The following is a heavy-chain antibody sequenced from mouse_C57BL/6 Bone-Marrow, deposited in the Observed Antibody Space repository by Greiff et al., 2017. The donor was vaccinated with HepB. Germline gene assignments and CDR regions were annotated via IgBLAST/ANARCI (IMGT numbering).Heavy chain of an antibody. CDR2: IDPSDSYT. Sequence: VKLQQPGAELVKPGASVKLSCKASGYTFTSYWMQWVKQRPGQGLEWIGEIDPSDSYTNYNQKFKGKATLTVDTSSSTAYMKLSSLTSEDSAVYYCARGLPYYFDYWGQGTTLTVSS. CDR1: GYTFTSYW. J-gene: IGHJ2*01. CDR3: ARGLPYYFDY. V-gene: IGHV1-50*01. D-gene: IGHD6-2*01.